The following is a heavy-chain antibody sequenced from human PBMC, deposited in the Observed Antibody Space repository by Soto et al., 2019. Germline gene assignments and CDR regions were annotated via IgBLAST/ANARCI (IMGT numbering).Heavy chain of an antibody. CDR2: ISYDGSNK. J-gene: IGHJ5*02. CDR3: ARGDKYYYDSSGPAVDP. V-gene: IGHV3-30-3*01. CDR1: GFTFSSYA. Sequence: GGPLRLSCTASGFTFSSYAMHWVRQAPGKGLEWVAVISYDGSNKYYADSVKGRFTISRDNSKNTLYLQMNSLRAEDTAVYYCARGDKYYYDSSGPAVDPWGQGTLVTVSS. D-gene: IGHD3-22*01.